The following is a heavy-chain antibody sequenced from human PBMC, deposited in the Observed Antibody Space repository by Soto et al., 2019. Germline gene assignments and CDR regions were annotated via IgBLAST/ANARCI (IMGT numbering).Heavy chain of an antibody. V-gene: IGHV3-23*01. CDR2: TSRSGRST. D-gene: IGHD3-10*01. CDR1: GFTFSSNA. Sequence: PGGSLRLSCAASGFTFSSNAMSWVRQAPGKALEWVSATSRSGRSTYYADSAKGRSTISRDSSKTTLYLQMNSLRAEDTAVYYCAKSLSLYYYGSGSYHSHGSYYGMDVWGQGTTVTVSS. CDR3: AKSLSLYYYGSGSYHSHGSYYGMDV. J-gene: IGHJ6*02.